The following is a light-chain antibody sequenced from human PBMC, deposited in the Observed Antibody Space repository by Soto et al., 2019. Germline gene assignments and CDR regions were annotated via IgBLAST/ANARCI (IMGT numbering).Light chain of an antibody. CDR2: KAS. J-gene: IGKJ1*01. V-gene: IGKV1-5*03. CDR1: QSVSSW. Sequence: DIQMTQSPSTLSASVGDRVTITCRASQSVSSWLAWYQQKPGKAPNLLIYKASTLESGVPSRFSGNRSGLEFKLTISSLQPDDVGTYYCQQYNSYPLPFGQGTKEEIK. CDR3: QQYNSYPLP.